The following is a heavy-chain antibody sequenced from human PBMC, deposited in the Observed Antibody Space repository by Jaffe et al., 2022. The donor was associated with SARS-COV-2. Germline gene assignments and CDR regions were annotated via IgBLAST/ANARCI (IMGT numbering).Heavy chain of an antibody. D-gene: IGHD5-12*01. CDR2: IYPGDSDT. CDR3: ARSHSGYDWPLYYYYYMDV. Sequence: EVQLVQSGAEVKKPGESLKISCKGSGYSFTSYWIGWVRQMPGKGLEWMGIIYPGDSDTRYSPSFQGQVTISADKSISTAYLQWSSLKASDTAMYYCARSHSGYDWPLYYYYYMDVWGKGTTVTVSS. CDR1: GYSFTSYW. J-gene: IGHJ6*03. V-gene: IGHV5-51*01.